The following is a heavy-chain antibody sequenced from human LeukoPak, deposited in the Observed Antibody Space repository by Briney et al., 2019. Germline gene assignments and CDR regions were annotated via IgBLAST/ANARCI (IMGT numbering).Heavy chain of an antibody. CDR1: RFTYNIHW. D-gene: IGHD2-2*01. J-gene: IGHJ4*02. CDR2: IRPDGSEK. CDR3: SGRSGFSSIY. Sequence: AGGSLRLSCEASRFTYNIHWMNWARHAPGKGLEGLANIRPDGSEKVYVDSVRGRFTISRDNTKNSVYLQMNNLRSEDSAVYYCSGRSGFSSIYWGQGSRVTVSS. V-gene: IGHV3-7*03.